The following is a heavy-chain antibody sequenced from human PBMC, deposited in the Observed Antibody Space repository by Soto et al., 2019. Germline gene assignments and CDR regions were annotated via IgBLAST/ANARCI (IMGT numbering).Heavy chain of an antibody. CDR3: ATVYSLRPAAQELTSYYYGMDV. J-gene: IGHJ6*02. Sequence: EVQLVQSGAEVKKPGATVKISCKVSGYTFTDYYMHWVQQAPGKGLEWMGLVDPEDGETIYAEKFQGRVTITADTSTDTAYMELSSLRSEDTAVYYCATVYSLRPAAQELTSYYYGMDVWGQGTTVTVSS. V-gene: IGHV1-69-2*01. D-gene: IGHD1-26*01. CDR2: VDPEDGET. CDR1: GYTFTDYY.